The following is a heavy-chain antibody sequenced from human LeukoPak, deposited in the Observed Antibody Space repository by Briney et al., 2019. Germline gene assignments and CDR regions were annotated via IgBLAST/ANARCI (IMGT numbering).Heavy chain of an antibody. CDR1: GGSISSSSYY. D-gene: IGHD3-10*01. CDR2: IYYSGST. V-gene: IGHV4-39*01. Sequence: SETLSLTCTVSGGSISSSSYYWGWIRQPPGKGLEWIGSIYYSGSTYYNPSLKSRVTVSVDTSKNQFSLKLSSLTAADTAVYYCARAAWGRLWFGELAHDAFDIWGQGTMVTVSS. J-gene: IGHJ3*02. CDR3: ARAAWGRLWFGELAHDAFDI.